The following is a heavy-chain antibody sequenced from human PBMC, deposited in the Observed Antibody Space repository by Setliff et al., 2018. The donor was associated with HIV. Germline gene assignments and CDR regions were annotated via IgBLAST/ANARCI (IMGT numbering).Heavy chain of an antibody. CDR2: ISYDGSRT. CDR3: TTGYTSAPHDNY. J-gene: IGHJ4*02. V-gene: IGHV3-30*01. D-gene: IGHD6-25*01. CDR1: GFTFSNFA. Sequence: SLRLSCVASGFTFSNFAMHWVRQAPGKGLEWVSVISYDGSRTYYADSVKGRFTISRDNSKNTLYLQVNSLRLEDTALYYCTTGYTSAPHDNYWGQGTLVTVSS.